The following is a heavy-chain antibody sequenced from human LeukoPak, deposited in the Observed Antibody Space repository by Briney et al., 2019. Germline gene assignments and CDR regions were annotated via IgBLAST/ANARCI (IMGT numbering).Heavy chain of an antibody. Sequence: PGRSLRLSCAAYGFPFNTYTMNWVRQAPGQGLEWVSSISNDNNYIYYAESVKGRFTISRDYAKSSLFLQMNSLRVEDTAVYYCAKGGSHFQHWGQGTLVTVSS. CDR3: AKGGSHFQH. CDR1: GFPFNTYT. J-gene: IGHJ1*01. D-gene: IGHD2-15*01. V-gene: IGHV3-21*06. CDR2: ISNDNNYI.